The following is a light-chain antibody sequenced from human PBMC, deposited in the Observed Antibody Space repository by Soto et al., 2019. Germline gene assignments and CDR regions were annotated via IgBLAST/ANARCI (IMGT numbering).Light chain of an antibody. J-gene: IGKJ2*01. CDR3: QKSSSIPYT. CDR1: QTISTY. Sequence: DIQMTQSPSSLSASVGDRVTITCRASQTISTYLNWYQQNPGKAPKLLIYAASNLQNGVPSRFSGSGSGTAFTLTISSLQPEGFATCDWQKSSSIPYTFGQGTKVEIK. V-gene: IGKV1-39*01. CDR2: AAS.